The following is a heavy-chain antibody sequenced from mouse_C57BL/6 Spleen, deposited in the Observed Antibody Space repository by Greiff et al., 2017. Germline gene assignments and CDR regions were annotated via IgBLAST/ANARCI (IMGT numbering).Heavy chain of an antibody. J-gene: IGHJ1*03. Sequence: EVQLVESGGGLVKPGGSLKLSCAASGFTFSDYGMHWVRQAPEKGLEWVAYISSGSSTIYYADTVKGRFTISRDNAKNTLFLQMTSLRSEDTAMYYCARPPYYYGSSSWFFDVWGTGTTVTVSS. D-gene: IGHD1-1*01. CDR3: ARPPYYYGSSSWFFDV. CDR2: ISSGSSTI. CDR1: GFTFSDYG. V-gene: IGHV5-17*01.